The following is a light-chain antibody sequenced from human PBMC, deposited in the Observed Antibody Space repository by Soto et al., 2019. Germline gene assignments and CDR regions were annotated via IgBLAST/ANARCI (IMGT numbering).Light chain of an antibody. CDR2: EVS. V-gene: IGLV2-14*01. Sequence: QSALTQPASVSGSPGQSITISCTGTSSDVGGYNYVSWYQQHPDKAPKLMIYEVSNRPSGVSNRFSGSKSGNTASLTISGLQAEDEADYYCTSYTTSSTHWVFGGGTPLTVL. CDR1: SSDVGGYNY. J-gene: IGLJ3*02. CDR3: TSYTTSSTHWV.